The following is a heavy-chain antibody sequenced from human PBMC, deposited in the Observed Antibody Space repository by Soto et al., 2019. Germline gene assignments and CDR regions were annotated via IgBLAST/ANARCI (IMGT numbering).Heavy chain of an antibody. CDR3: ARGTIKGGIFGVVPDFDY. J-gene: IGHJ4*02. CDR1: GFTFSSYA. V-gene: IGHV3-30-3*01. D-gene: IGHD3-3*01. CDR2: ISYDGSNK. Sequence: QVQLVESGGGVVQPGRSLRLSCAASGFTFSSYAMHWVRQAPGKGLEWVAVISYDGSNKYYADSVKGRFTISRDNSKNTLYLQMNSLRAEDTAVYYCARGTIKGGIFGVVPDFDYWGQGTLVTVSS.